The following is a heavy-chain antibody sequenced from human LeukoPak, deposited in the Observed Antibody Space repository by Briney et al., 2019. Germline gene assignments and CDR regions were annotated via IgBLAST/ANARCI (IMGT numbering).Heavy chain of an antibody. CDR3: ANRMTF. Sequence: GGSLRLSCVASGVTVSRDYMSWVRQAPGKGLEWVSVIYSDGKTYYADSMKGRFTISRHNSKNTLFLQMDSLRTEDTAIYYCANRMTFGGQGTLVTVSS. CDR1: GVTVSRDY. J-gene: IGHJ4*02. V-gene: IGHV3-53*04. D-gene: IGHD1-14*01. CDR2: IYSDGKT.